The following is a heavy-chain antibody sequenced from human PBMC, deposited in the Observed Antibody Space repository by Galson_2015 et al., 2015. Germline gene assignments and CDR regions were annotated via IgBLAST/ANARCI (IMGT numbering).Heavy chain of an antibody. Sequence: SLRLSCAASGFTVSTNYMSWVRQAPGKGMEWVSVIYGGGSTYYADSVKGRFTISRDHSKNTLYLQMNSLRAEDTAVYYCARDSVGGGNPLDYWGQGTLVTVSS. CDR2: IYGGGST. V-gene: IGHV3-53*01. CDR1: GFTVSTNY. J-gene: IGHJ4*02. D-gene: IGHD4-23*01. CDR3: ARDSVGGGNPLDY.